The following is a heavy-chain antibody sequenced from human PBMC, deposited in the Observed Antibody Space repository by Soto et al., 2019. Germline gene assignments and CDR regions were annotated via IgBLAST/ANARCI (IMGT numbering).Heavy chain of an antibody. J-gene: IGHJ4*02. D-gene: IGHD5-18*01. V-gene: IGHV1-2*02. CDR1: GYTFTGYY. CDR3: AREHPSYGYIDY. Sequence: ASVKVSCKASGYTFTGYYMHWVRQAPGQGLEWMGWINPNSGGTNYAQKFQGRVTMTRDTSISTAYMELSRLRSDDTAVYYCAREHPSYGYIDYWGQGTLVTVSS. CDR2: INPNSGGT.